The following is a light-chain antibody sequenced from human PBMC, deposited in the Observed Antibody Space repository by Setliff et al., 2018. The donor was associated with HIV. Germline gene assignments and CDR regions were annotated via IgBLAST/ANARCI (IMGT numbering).Light chain of an antibody. J-gene: IGLJ1*01. Sequence: QSALAQPASVSGSPGQSITISCTGTSSDVGSYNLVSWYQQHPGKAPKLMIYEVSKRPSGVSNRFSGSKSGNTASLTISGLQAEDEADYYCSSYTSSSTFVFGTGTKVT. CDR2: EVS. CDR1: SSDVGSYNL. V-gene: IGLV2-14*02. CDR3: SSYTSSSTFV.